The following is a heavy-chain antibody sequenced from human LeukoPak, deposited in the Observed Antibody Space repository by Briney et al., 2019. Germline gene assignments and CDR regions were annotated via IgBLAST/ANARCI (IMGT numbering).Heavy chain of an antibody. J-gene: IGHJ6*03. CDR3: ARDGLGGARLTIGRPYYYYYYMDV. Sequence: SETLSLTCAVYGGSFSGYYWSWIRQPPGKGLEWIGEINHSGSTNYNPSLKSRVTISVDTSKNQFSLKLSSVTAADTAVYYCARDGLGGARLTIGRPYYYYYYMDVWGKGTTVTVSS. CDR1: GGSFSGYY. V-gene: IGHV4-34*01. CDR2: INHSGST. D-gene: IGHD3-16*01.